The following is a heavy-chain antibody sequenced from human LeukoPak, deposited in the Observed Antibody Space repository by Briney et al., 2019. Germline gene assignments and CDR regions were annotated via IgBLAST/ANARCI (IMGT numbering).Heavy chain of an antibody. J-gene: IGHJ3*02. CDR1: GFTFSSYA. D-gene: IGHD3-10*01. Sequence: GGALRLACSASGFTFSSYAMHWVRQAPGRGLEYVSAISRNGGRTYYADSVKGRFTISRDNSKNTLYLQMSSLRAEDTAVYYGVKAGQWFGELSAFDIWGQGTMVTVSS. V-gene: IGHV3-64D*06. CDR3: VKAGQWFGELSAFDI. CDR2: ISRNGGRT.